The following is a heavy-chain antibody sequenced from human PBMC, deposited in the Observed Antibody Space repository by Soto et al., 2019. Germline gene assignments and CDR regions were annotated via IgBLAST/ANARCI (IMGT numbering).Heavy chain of an antibody. CDR3: VRGAATTRTSFRFDQ. CDR2: ISHDGEYT. Sequence: QVQLVESGGGAVQPGRSLRLSCATSGFRFRDRGMHWIRQARDKRLEWVAAISHDGEYTYYADPVKGRFTVSRDNSKNTLSLQMDSLKTADTALYHCVRGAATTRTSFRFDQWGRGAQVTVSP. D-gene: IGHD1-7*01. V-gene: IGHV3-30*03. CDR1: GFRFRDRG. J-gene: IGHJ4*02.